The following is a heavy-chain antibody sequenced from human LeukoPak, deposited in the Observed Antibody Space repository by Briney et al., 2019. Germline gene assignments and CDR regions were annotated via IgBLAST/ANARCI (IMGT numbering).Heavy chain of an antibody. J-gene: IGHJ5*02. CDR1: GGSINNYY. Sequence: SETLSLTCTASGGSINNYYWSWIRQPAGKGLEWIGRIYTSGNTHYNPSLKSRVTMSLDTSKNQFSLKLSSVTAADTAVYYCARSADYGVYNWFDPWGQGTLVTVSS. V-gene: IGHV4-4*07. D-gene: IGHD4-17*01. CDR2: IYTSGNT. CDR3: ARSADYGVYNWFDP.